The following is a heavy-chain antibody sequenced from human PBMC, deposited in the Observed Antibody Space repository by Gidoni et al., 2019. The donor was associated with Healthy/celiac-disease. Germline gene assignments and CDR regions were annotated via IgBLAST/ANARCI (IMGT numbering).Heavy chain of an antibody. CDR1: GFSLSTSGVG. V-gene: IGHV2-5*01. CDR3: ARNAEDTAMAPWGYGMDV. D-gene: IGHD5-18*01. CDR2: IYWNDDK. Sequence: QITLKESGPTLVKPTQTLTLTCTFSGFSLSTSGVGVGWLRQPPGKALEWLALIYWNDDKLYSPSLKSRLTITKDTSKNQVVLTMTNMDPVDTATYYCARNAEDTAMAPWGYGMDVWGQGTTVTVSS. J-gene: IGHJ6*02.